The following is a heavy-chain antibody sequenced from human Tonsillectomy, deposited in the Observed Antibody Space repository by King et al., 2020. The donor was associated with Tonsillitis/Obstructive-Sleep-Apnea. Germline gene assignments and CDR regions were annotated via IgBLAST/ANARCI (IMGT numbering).Heavy chain of an antibody. J-gene: IGHJ4*02. Sequence: VQLVESGGGLVQPGGSLRLSCSASGFTFSLYAMHWVRQAPGKGLEYVSGSGNDGDSRYSGKGRFTISRDNSKNTLYLQMSSLRTEDTAVYYCVKDQGRYCTNGVCFPFDYWGQGTLVTVSS. D-gene: IGHD2-8*01. CDR2: SGNDGDSR. V-gene: IGHV3-64D*06. CDR3: VKDQGRYCTNGVCFPFDY. CDR1: GFTFSLYA.